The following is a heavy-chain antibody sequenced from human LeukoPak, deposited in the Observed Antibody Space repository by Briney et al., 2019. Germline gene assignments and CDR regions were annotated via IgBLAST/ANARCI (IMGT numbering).Heavy chain of an antibody. Sequence: SETLSLTCTVSGGSISSSSYYWGWIRQPPGKWLEWIGNIYHSGSTYYNPSLKSRVTISVDTSKNQFSLKLSSVTAADTAVYYCARLTIPGNVQHLVRAWFDPWGQGTLVTVSS. V-gene: IGHV4-39*01. D-gene: IGHD6-13*01. J-gene: IGHJ5*02. CDR3: ARLTIPGNVQHLVRAWFDP. CDR1: GGSISSSSYY. CDR2: IYHSGST.